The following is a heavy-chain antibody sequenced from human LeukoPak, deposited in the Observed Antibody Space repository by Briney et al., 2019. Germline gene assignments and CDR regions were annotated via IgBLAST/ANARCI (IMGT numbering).Heavy chain of an antibody. Sequence: ASVKVSCKASGYTFTSYDINWVRQATGQGLEWMGWMNPNSGNTGYAQKFQGRVTMTRNTSISTAYMELSSLRSEDTAVYYCARDLGYCSNTSCYPHYYYMDVWGKGTTVTVSS. CDR1: GYTFTSYD. D-gene: IGHD2-2*01. CDR2: MNPNSGNT. CDR3: ARDLGYCSNTSCYPHYYYMDV. V-gene: IGHV1-8*01. J-gene: IGHJ6*03.